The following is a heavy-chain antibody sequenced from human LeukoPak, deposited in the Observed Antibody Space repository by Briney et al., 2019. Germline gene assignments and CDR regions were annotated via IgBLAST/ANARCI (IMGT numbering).Heavy chain of an antibody. J-gene: IGHJ4*02. CDR1: GFTFSSYG. Sequence: GGSLRLSCAASGFTFSSYGMHWVRQAPGKGLEWVAFIRYDGSNKYYADSVKGRFTISRDNSKDTLYLQMNSLRAEDTAVYYCAKDGRSKYYDSSGLDIWGQGTLVTVSS. CDR3: AKDGRSKYYDSSGLDI. D-gene: IGHD3-22*01. V-gene: IGHV3-30*02. CDR2: IRYDGSNK.